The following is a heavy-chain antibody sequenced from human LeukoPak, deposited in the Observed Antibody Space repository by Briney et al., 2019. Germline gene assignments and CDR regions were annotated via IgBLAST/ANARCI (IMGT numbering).Heavy chain of an antibody. CDR2: ISGSDGRL. V-gene: IGHV3-23*01. Sequence: GGSLRLSCAASGFTFSSYAMSWVRQAPGKGLEWVSAISGSDGRLFYADSVKGRFTISRDKSKNTLYLQMNSLRAEDTAVFYCAREGDTAMVTAFDYWGQGTLVTVSS. J-gene: IGHJ4*02. CDR3: AREGDTAMVTAFDY. D-gene: IGHD5-18*01. CDR1: GFTFSSYA.